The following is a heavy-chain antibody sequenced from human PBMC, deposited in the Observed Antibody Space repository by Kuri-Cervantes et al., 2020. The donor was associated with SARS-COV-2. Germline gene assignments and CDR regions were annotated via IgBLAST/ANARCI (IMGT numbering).Heavy chain of an antibody. CDR2: IYTSGST. D-gene: IGHD3-10*01. V-gene: IGHV4-61*02. CDR3: ARLGVGYYGSGSYYNQ. Sequence: LRLSCTVSGGSISSGSYYWSWIRQPAGKGLEWIGRIYTSGSTNYNPSLKSRVTMSVDTSKNQFSLKLSSVTAADTAVYYCARLGVGYYGSGSYYNQWGQGTLVTVSS. J-gene: IGHJ4*02. CDR1: GGSISSGSYY.